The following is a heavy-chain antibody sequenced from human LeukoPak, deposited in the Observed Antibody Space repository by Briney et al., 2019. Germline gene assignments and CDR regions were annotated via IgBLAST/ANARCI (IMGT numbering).Heavy chain of an antibody. J-gene: IGHJ3*02. Sequence: SETLSLTCTVSGGSISSGGYYWSWIRQHPGKGLEWIGYIYYSGSTYYNPSLKSRVTISVDTSKNQFSLKLSSVTAADTAVYYCARGKLLRYFDWLSRTADAYDIWGQGTMVTVSS. V-gene: IGHV4-31*03. CDR1: GGSISSGGYY. CDR2: IYYSGST. D-gene: IGHD3-9*01. CDR3: ARGKLLRYFDWLSRTADAYDI.